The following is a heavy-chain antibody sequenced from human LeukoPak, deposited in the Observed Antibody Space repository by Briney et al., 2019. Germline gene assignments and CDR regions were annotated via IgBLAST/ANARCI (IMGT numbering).Heavy chain of an antibody. CDR2: INPDGTII. J-gene: IGHJ5*02. CDR1: RFTYTDYW. CDR3: AKDLSWNTADR. D-gene: IGHD5-18*01. Sequence: PGGSLRLSCVGSRFTYTDYWMHWFRQAPGKGPVWVSRINPDGTIIDYADSVKGRFSISRDNAKNLLYLQMNGLRADDTAVYYCAKDLSWNTADRWGQGILVTVSS. V-gene: IGHV3-74*01.